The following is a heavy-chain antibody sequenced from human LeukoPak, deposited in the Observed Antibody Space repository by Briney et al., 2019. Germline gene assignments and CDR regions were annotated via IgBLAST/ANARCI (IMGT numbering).Heavy chain of an antibody. CDR2: LYYSGST. D-gene: IGHD2-15*01. J-gene: IGHJ3*02. V-gene: IGHV4-39*07. CDR3: ARSACSGGSCYSQRGAFDI. Sequence: SETLSLTCTVSVGSICSSYYYWGWIRQPPGKGLEWIGSLYYSGSTYYKPSFKSRVTMSVDTSKNQSSLNLSSVTAADTAVYYCARSACSGGSCYSQRGAFDIWGQGTMVTVSS. CDR1: VGSICSSYYY.